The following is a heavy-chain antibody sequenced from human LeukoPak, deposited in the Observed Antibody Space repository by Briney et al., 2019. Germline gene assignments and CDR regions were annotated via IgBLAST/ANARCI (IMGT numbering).Heavy chain of an antibody. J-gene: IGHJ4*02. V-gene: IGHV1-18*01. Sequence: GXSVKISCKASGYSFTSYGISWVRQAPGQGLEWMGWISAYNGNTNYAQKLQGRVTMTTDTSTNTAYMELRSLRSDDTAVYYCAKDSGGGGDPWGQGTLVTVSS. CDR3: AKDSGGGGDP. D-gene: IGHD2-21*01. CDR1: GYSFTSYG. CDR2: ISAYNGNT.